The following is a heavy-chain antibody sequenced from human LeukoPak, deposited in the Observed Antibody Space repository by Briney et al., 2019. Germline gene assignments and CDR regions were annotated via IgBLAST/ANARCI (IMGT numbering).Heavy chain of an antibody. CDR3: ARDHYHYYPHYGMDV. CDR1: GFTFSSYA. CDR2: ISYDGSNK. V-gene: IGHV3-30-3*01. Sequence: GGSLRLSCAASGFTFSSYAMHWVRQAPGKGLGWVAVISYDGSNKYYADSVKGRFTISRDNSKNTLCLQMNSLRAEDTAVYYCARDHYHYYPHYGMDVWGQGTTVTVSS. D-gene: IGHD3-10*01. J-gene: IGHJ6*02.